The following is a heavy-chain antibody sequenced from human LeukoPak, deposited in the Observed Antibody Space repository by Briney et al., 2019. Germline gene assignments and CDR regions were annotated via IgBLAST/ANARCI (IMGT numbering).Heavy chain of an antibody. J-gene: IGHJ5*01. D-gene: IGHD3-22*01. CDR1: GFTFSSYG. CDR3: ANTYYYDSSGFDS. V-gene: IGHV3-30*02. Sequence: PGGSLRLSCAASGFTFSSYGMHWVRQAPGKGLEWVAFIRYDGSNKYYADSVKGRFTISRDNSKNTLYLQMNSLRAEDTAVYYCANTYYYDSSGFDSGGQGTLVTVSS. CDR2: IRYDGSNK.